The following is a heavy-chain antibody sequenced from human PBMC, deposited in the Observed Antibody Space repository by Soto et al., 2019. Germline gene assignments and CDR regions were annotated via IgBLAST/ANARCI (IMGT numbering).Heavy chain of an antibody. CDR1: GYTFTGYY. V-gene: IGHV1-2*02. CDR3: ASPDPFRYGSAPDLDAFDI. D-gene: IGHD3-10*01. CDR2: INPNSGGT. J-gene: IGHJ3*02. Sequence: ASVKVSCKASGYTFTGYYMHWVRQAPGQGLEWMGWINPNSGGTNYAQKFQGRVTMTRDTSISTAYMELSRLRSDDTAVYYCASPDPFRYGSAPDLDAFDIWGQGTMVTVSS.